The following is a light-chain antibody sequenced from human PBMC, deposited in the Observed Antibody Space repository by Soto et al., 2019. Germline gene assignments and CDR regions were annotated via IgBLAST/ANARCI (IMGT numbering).Light chain of an antibody. CDR1: QTVSSSY. Sequence: ETVLTQSPGSLSLSLGDRATLSCRASQTVSSSYVAWYQQKRGQAPRLLMYGASSRATGIPDRFSGSGSGTDFTLTISSLEPEDFAVYYCQQYGTSPITFGQGTRLEIK. CDR2: GAS. V-gene: IGKV3-20*01. CDR3: QQYGTSPIT. J-gene: IGKJ5*01.